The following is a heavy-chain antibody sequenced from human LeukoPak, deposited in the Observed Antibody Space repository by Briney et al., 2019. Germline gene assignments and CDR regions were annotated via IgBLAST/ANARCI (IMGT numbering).Heavy chain of an antibody. J-gene: IGHJ6*03. V-gene: IGHV3-21*01. D-gene: IGHD4-17*01. CDR1: GFTFSSYS. CDR3: ARVLSRGDYTSPYYYYMDV. Sequence: GGSLRLSCAASGFTFSSYSMNWVRQAPGKGLEWVSCISSSSSYIYYADSVKGRFTISRDNAKNSLYLQMNSLRAEDTAVYYCARVLSRGDYTSPYYYYMDVWGKGTTVTVSS. CDR2: ISSSSSYI.